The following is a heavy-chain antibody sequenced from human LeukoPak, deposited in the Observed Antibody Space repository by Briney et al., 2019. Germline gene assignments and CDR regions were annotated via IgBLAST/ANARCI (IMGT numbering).Heavy chain of an antibody. CDR1: GFTFSSYS. D-gene: IGHD2-8*01. Sequence: GGSLRLSSAASGFTFSSYSMNWVRQAPGKGLERVSYISSSSTIYYADSVKGRFTISRDNAKNSLYLQMNSLRAEDTAVYYCARARLEDIVLMVYAIGYFDYWGQGTLVTVSS. CDR2: ISSSSTI. CDR3: ARARLEDIVLMVYAIGYFDY. J-gene: IGHJ4*02. V-gene: IGHV3-48*01.